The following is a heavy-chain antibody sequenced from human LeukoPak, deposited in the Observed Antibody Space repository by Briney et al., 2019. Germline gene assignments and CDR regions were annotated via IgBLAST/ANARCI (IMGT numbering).Heavy chain of an antibody. CDR2: ISGYNDNT. CDR1: GYSFSSYG. D-gene: IGHD3-10*01. V-gene: IGHV1-18*01. Sequence: ASVKVSYKASGYSFSSYGISWVRQAPGQGLEWMGWISGYNDNTNYAQKLQGRVTMTTDTSTSTAYMELRSLRSDDTAVYYCARLYGSGSYYSPYYYYYMDVWGKGTTVTVSS. CDR3: ARLYGSGSYYSPYYYYYMDV. J-gene: IGHJ6*03.